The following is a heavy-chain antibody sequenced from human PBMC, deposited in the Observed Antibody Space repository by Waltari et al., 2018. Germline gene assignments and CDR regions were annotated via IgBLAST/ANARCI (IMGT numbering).Heavy chain of an antibody. CDR1: GSTFTGYY. CDR2: INPNSGGT. D-gene: IGHD6-6*01. V-gene: IGHV1-2*02. Sequence: QVQLVQSGAEVKKPGASVKVSCRASGSTFTGYYINWARPAPGQGREWMGWINPNSGGTNYAQKFQGRFTMTRDTSISTAYMELSRLRSDDTAVYYCARVRPESARPLYAEYFQHWGQGTLVTVSS. J-gene: IGHJ1*01. CDR3: ARVRPESARPLYAEYFQH.